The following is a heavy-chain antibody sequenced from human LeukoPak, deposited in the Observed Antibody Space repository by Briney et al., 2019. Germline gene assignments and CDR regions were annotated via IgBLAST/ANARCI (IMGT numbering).Heavy chain of an antibody. V-gene: IGHV3-30*03. CDR2: ISYDGSNK. J-gene: IGHJ4*02. CDR1: GFTFSSYG. Sequence: GGSLRLSCAASGFTFSSYGMHWVRQAPGKGLEWVAVISYDGSNKYYADSVKGRFTISRDNSKNTLYLQMNSLRAEDTAVYYCARDTHGWGVDTAMGYFDYWGQGTLVTVSS. CDR3: ARDTHGWGVDTAMGYFDY. D-gene: IGHD5-18*01.